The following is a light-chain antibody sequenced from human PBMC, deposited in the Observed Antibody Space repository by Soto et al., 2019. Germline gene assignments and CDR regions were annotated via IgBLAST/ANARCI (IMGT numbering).Light chain of an antibody. J-gene: IGKJ4*01. V-gene: IGKV3-11*01. CDR3: HQRSNWPPQLT. CDR1: HSVSSY. CDR2: DAS. Sequence: EIVLTQSPATLSLSPGERANLPCRASHSVSSYLAWYQQKPGQAPRLLLHDASNRATGIPARFSGSGSGTDFTLTISSLEPEDYAVYYCHQRSNWPPQLTFGGGTKVDI.